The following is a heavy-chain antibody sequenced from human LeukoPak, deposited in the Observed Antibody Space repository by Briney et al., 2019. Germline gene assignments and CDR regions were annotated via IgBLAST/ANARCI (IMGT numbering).Heavy chain of an antibody. CDR3: VRDVRGVGGDYHYMDV. D-gene: IGHD3-10*01. CDR1: GFIFNTHW. V-gene: IGHV3-74*01. CDR2: INRDGRST. Sequence: GGSLRLSCAASGFIFNTHWMHWVRQAPGKGLVWVSRINRDGRSTTYADSVKGRSTISRDNAKNTLYLQMNSLRAEDTAVYYCVRDVRGVGGDYHYMDVWGKGTTVTVSS. J-gene: IGHJ6*03.